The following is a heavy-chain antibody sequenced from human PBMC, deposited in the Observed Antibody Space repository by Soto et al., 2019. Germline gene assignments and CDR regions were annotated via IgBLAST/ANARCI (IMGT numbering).Heavy chain of an antibody. Sequence: TSETLSLTCTVSSGPIITYYWSWIWQPAGKGLEWIGRIYSSGSTLYNPSLKSRVTMSVDTSKKQISLKLNSVTAADTAVYYCAGGAAADYFDYWGQGTLVTAPQ. CDR1: SGPIITYY. J-gene: IGHJ4*02. CDR3: AGGAAADYFDY. V-gene: IGHV4-4*07. D-gene: IGHD6-13*01. CDR2: IYSSGST.